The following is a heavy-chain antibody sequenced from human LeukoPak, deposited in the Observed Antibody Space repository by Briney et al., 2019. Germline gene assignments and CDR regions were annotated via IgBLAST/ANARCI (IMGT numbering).Heavy chain of an antibody. J-gene: IGHJ3*02. V-gene: IGHV3-74*03. CDR3: ARDILRVGAFDI. CDR2: ISPDGSTT. D-gene: IGHD2-15*01. Sequence: PGGSLRLSCAASGFTFSRYWMHWVRQAPGKGLMWVSRISPDGSTTLYADSVKGRFTISRDNSKNTLYLQMNSLRAEDTAVYYCARDILRVGAFDIWGQGTMVTVSS. CDR1: GFTFSRYW.